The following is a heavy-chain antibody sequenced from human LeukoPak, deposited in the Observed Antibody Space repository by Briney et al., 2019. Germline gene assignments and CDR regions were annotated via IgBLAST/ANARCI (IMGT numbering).Heavy chain of an antibody. Sequence: SETLSLTCTVTGGSISSYYWSWIRQPPGKGLEWIGYIYYTGSTNYNPSLQSRVTISVDTSKHQFSLKLSSVPAADTAVYYCARQQLSQLYYFDNWGQGTLVTVSS. V-gene: IGHV4-59*01. CDR2: IYYTGST. D-gene: IGHD6-13*01. CDR3: ARQQLSQLYYFDN. J-gene: IGHJ4*02. CDR1: GGSISSYY.